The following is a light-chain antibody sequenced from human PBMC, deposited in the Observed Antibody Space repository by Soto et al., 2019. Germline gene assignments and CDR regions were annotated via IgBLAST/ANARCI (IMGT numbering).Light chain of an antibody. CDR1: SSDVGSYNF. V-gene: IGLV2-23*01. Sequence: QSALTQPASVSGSPGQSITISCTGTSSDVGSYNFVSWYQQHPGKAPKLMIYEGSERPSGVSNRFSGSKSGNTASLTISGLQAEDEAAYYCCSYAGSSTWVFGGGTKLTVL. CDR2: EGS. CDR3: CSYAGSSTWV. J-gene: IGLJ3*02.